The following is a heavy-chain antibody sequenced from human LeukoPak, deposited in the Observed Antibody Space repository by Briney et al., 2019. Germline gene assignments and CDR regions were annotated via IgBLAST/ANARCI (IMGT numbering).Heavy chain of an antibody. CDR1: GFTFSSYA. CDR3: ARDLSGSSDDY. D-gene: IGHD6-6*01. CDR2: ISYDGSNK. J-gene: IGHJ4*02. Sequence: GGSLRLSCAASGFTFSSYAMHWVRQAPGKGLEWVAVISYDGSNKYYADSVKGRFTISRDNSKNTLYLQMNSLRAEDTAVYYCARDLSGSSDDYWGQGTLVTVSS. V-gene: IGHV3-30-3*01.